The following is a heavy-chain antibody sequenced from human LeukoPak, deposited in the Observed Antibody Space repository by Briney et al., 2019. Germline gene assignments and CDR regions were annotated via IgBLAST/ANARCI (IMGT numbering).Heavy chain of an antibody. V-gene: IGHV4-59*01. D-gene: IGHD6-25*01. CDR1: GGSISSYY. J-gene: IGHJ4*02. Sequence: SETLSHTCTVSGGSISSYYWSWIRQPPGKGLEWIGYIYYSGSTNYNPSLKSRVTISVDTSKNQFSLKLSSVTAADTAVYYCARNDPEGGHDYWGQGTLVTVSS. CDR3: ARNDPEGGHDY. CDR2: IYYSGST.